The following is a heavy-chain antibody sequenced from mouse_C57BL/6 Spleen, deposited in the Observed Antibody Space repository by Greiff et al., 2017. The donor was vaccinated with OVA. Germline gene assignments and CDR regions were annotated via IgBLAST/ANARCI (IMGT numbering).Heavy chain of an antibody. D-gene: IGHD4-1*01. CDR1: GFTFSNYW. CDR2: IRLKSDNYAT. J-gene: IGHJ1*03. CDR3: TGLGQGWYFDV. V-gene: IGHV6-3*01. Sequence: EVKLVESGGGLVQPGGSMKLSCVASGFTFSNYWMNWVRQSPEKGLEWVAQIRLKSDNYATHYAESVKGRFTISRDDSKSSVYLQMNNLSAEDTGIYYCTGLGQGWYFDVWGTGTTVTVSS.